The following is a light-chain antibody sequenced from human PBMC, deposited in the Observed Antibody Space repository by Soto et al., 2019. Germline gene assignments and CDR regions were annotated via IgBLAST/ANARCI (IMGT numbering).Light chain of an antibody. CDR2: GAS. J-gene: IGKJ1*01. CDR3: QQYGGLPRT. V-gene: IGKV3-20*01. CDR1: QSVAANY. Sequence: EVVLTQSPGTLSFSPGESATLSFRASQSVAANYLAWYQQKPGQAPRLLIYGASSRATGIPDRFSGSGSGTDFTLTISRLEPEDFAVYYCQQYGGLPRTFGQGTKVDIK.